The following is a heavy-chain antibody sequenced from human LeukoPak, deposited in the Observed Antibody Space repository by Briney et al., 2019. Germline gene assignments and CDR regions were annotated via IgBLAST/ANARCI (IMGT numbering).Heavy chain of an antibody. CDR2: ISGSGGNT. J-gene: IGHJ6*04. D-gene: IGHD3-10*02. V-gene: IGHV3-23*01. CDR3: AELGITMIGGV. CDR1: GFTFSSYG. Sequence: GGSLRLSCAASGFTFSSYGMSWVRQAPGKGLEWVSFISGSGGNTYYTDSVKGRFTISRDNAKNSLYLQMNSLRAEDTAVYYCAELGITMIGGVWGKGTTVTISS.